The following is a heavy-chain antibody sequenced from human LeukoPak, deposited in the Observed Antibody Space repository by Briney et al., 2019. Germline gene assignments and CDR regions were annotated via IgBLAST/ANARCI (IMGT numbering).Heavy chain of an antibody. J-gene: IGHJ5*02. V-gene: IGHV4-34*01. CDR1: GGSFSAYY. CDR3: ARGGVATAGGPPQRGVDWFDP. D-gene: IGHD5-12*01. CDR2: INHSGST. Sequence: SETLSLTCTVYGGSFSAYYWIWIRQPPGKGLGWIGEINHSGSTNYSPSLKSRVTISVDTSKNQLSLKLSSVTAADTAVYYCARGGVATAGGPPQRGVDWFDPWGQGTLVTVSS.